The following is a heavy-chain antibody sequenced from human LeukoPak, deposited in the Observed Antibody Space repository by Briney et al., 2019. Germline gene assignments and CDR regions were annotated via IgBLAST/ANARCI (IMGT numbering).Heavy chain of an antibody. Sequence: SETLSLTCTVSDDPINSGVYYWNWIRQPAGKGLEWIGHIYTSGTATNSNPSLKSRVAISLDTPKNHFSLKLSSVTAADTAVYYCAKAKKRSGRSRNFYLHVWGKGTTVTVSS. D-gene: IGHD1-26*01. V-gene: IGHV4-61*09. CDR3: AKAKKRSGRSRNFYLHV. CDR2: IYTSGTAT. J-gene: IGHJ6*03. CDR1: DDPINSGVYY.